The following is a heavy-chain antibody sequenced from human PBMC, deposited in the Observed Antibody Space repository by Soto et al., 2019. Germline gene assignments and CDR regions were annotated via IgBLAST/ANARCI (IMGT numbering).Heavy chain of an antibody. CDR1: GFSLSNARMG. CDR3: ARIRLFISHEETKYYFDY. D-gene: IGHD3-10*01. V-gene: IGHV2-26*01. J-gene: IGHJ4*02. Sequence: QVTLKESGPVLVNPTETLTLTCTVSGFSLSNARMGVSWIRQPPGKALEWLAHIFSNDEKSYSTSLKSRLTISKDTSKSQVVLTMTNMDPVDTATYYCARIRLFISHEETKYYFDYWGQGTLVTVSS. CDR2: IFSNDEK.